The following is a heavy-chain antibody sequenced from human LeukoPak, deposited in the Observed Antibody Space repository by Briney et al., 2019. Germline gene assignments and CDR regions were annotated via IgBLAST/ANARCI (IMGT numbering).Heavy chain of an antibody. CDR1: GFTFSACE. CDR2: ISAGGGST. J-gene: IGHJ4*02. V-gene: IGHV3-23*01. CDR3: VKDAAGPEY. Sequence: GGSLRLSCAISGFTFSACELTWVRQAPGKGLFWVSGISAGGGSTYYADSVKGRFTISRDNSRNTLYLQMNSLRAEDTAVYYCVKDAAGPEYWGQGTLVTVSS. D-gene: IGHD6-13*01.